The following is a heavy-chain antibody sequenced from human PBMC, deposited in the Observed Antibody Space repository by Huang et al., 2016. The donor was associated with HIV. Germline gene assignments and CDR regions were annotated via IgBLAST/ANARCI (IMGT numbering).Heavy chain of an antibody. CDR3: ATKTAAMDI. CDR1: TFTFGAYW. CDR2: IKQDESEK. V-gene: IGHV3-7*01. Sequence: VESGGRSVQPGGSIRLSCVGSTFTFGAYWMSWVRQPPGKGLEWVANIKQDESEKYYVDSVKGRFNISRDNAKKVLFLQMDNLTVDDTAIYFCATKTAAMDIWGQGTTVTVSS. J-gene: IGHJ6*02. D-gene: IGHD1-7*01.